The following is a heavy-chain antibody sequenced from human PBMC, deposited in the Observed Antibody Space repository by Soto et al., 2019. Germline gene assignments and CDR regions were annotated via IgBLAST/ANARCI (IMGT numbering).Heavy chain of an antibody. J-gene: IGHJ6*02. Sequence: SVKVSCKASGGTFSSYPISWVRQAPGQGLEWMGGIIPIFGTANYAQKFQGRVTITADESTSTAYMELSSLRSEDTAVYYCARDPRARFAPDYYYGMDVWGQGTTVTVSS. CDR2: IIPIFGTA. V-gene: IGHV1-69*13. CDR3: ARDPRARFAPDYYYGMDV. D-gene: IGHD6-6*01. CDR1: GGTFSSYP.